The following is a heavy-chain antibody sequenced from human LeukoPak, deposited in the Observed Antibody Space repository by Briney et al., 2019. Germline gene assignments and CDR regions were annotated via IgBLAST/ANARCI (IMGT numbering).Heavy chain of an antibody. CDR1: GGSISSYY. V-gene: IGHV4-59*01. CDR2: IYYSGST. CDR3: ARGSYDFWSGNYYYYYYMDV. J-gene: IGHJ6*03. D-gene: IGHD3-3*01. Sequence: SETLSLTCTVSGGSISSYYWSWIRQPPGKGLEWIGYIYYSGSTNYNPSLKSRVTISVDTSKNQFSLKLSSVTAADTAVYYCARGSYDFWSGNYYYYYYMDVWGKGTTVTVSS.